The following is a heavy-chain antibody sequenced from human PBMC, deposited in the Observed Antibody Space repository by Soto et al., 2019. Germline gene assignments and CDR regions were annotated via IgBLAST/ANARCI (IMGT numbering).Heavy chain of an antibody. V-gene: IGHV3-53*01. J-gene: IGHJ6*02. CDR2: IGSGGST. CDR3: ASNMVFGEYGLDV. Sequence: GGSLRLSCAASGFTVSSNYMSWVRQAPGKGLEWVSVIGSGGSTYYADSVKGRFTISRDNSKNTLYLQMNSLRAEDTAVYYCASNMVFGEYGLDVWGQGTTVTVSS. D-gene: IGHD3-10*02. CDR1: GFTVSSNY.